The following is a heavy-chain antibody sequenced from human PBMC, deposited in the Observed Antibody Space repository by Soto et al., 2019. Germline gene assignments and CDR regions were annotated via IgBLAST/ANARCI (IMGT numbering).Heavy chain of an antibody. D-gene: IGHD6-13*01. CDR2: IGSSGDYI. CDR3: ARVFSSSWYFDY. J-gene: IGHJ4*02. Sequence: EVHLVESGGGLVKPGGSLRLSCAASGFSFSSYSMNWVRLAPGKGLEWVSSIGSSGDYIYYADSVKGRFTISRDNAKNSLYLQLNSLRAEDTAVYYWARVFSSSWYFDYWGQGTLVTVSS. CDR1: GFSFSSYS. V-gene: IGHV3-21*01.